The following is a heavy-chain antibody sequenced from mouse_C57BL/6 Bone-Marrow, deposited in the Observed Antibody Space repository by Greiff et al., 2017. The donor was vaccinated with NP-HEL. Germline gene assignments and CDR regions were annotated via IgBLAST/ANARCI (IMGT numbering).Heavy chain of an antibody. Sequence: EVKLMESGGGLVKPGGSLKLSCAASGFTFSSYAMSWVRQTPEKRLEWVATISNGGSYTYYPDKVKGRFTISRDNAKNNLYLQMSHLKSEDTAMYYCARELMVTTGDGGRGTLVTVSA. J-gene: IGHJ3*01. D-gene: IGHD2-2*01. CDR3: ARELMVTTGD. CDR1: GFTFSSYA. V-gene: IGHV5-4*01. CDR2: ISNGGSYT.